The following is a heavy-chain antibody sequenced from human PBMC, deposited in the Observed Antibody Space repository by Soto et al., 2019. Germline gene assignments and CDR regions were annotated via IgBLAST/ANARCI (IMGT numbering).Heavy chain of an antibody. CDR2: SRDKANSYIT. CDR1: GFTFSSYL. CDR3: VRDSGRGWSNFDY. Sequence: PWGSLRLSCAASGFTFSSYLRSWVRQAPGKGLEWVGRSRDKANSYITEYAASVKGRFTISRDDSNNSLYLQMNSLRTEDTAVYYCVRDSGRGWSNFDYWGQGSLVTVSS. J-gene: IGHJ4*02. V-gene: IGHV3-72*01. D-gene: IGHD6-19*01.